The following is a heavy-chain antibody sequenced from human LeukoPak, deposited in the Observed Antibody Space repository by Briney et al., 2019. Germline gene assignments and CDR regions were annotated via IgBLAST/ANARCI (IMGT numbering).Heavy chain of an antibody. CDR2: ISSSTSYI. CDR3: ARDRGWFGESPDAFDI. V-gene: IGHV3-21*01. J-gene: IGHJ3*02. CDR1: GFTFSSYY. Sequence: GGSLRLSCAASGFTFSSYYVIWVRQAPGKGLEWVSSISSSTSYIYYADSVKGRFTISRDNAKNSLYLQMNSLRAEDTAVYYCARDRGWFGESPDAFDIWGQGTMVTVSS. D-gene: IGHD3-10*01.